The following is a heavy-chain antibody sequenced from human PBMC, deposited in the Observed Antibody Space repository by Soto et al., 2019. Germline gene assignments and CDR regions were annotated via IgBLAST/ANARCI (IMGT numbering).Heavy chain of an antibody. J-gene: IGHJ4*02. CDR3: ARGGIAVAGIPY. V-gene: IGHV1-3*05. D-gene: IGHD6-19*01. CDR1: GYTFTSYA. Sequence: QVQLVQSGAEEKKPGASVKVSCKASGYTFTSYAMHWVRQAPGQRLEWMGWINAGNGNTKYSQKFQGRVTITRDTSASTAYMELSSLRSEDTAVYYCARGGIAVAGIPYWGQGTLVTVSS. CDR2: INAGNGNT.